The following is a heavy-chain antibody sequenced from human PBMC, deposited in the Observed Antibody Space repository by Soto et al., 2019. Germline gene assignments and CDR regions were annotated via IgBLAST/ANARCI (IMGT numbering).Heavy chain of an antibody. V-gene: IGHV1-18*01. CDR2: ISAYNGNT. CDR1: GYTFTSYG. J-gene: IGHJ4*02. Sequence: ASVKVSCKASGYTFTSYGISWVRQAPGQGLEWMGWISAYNGNTNYAQKLQGRVTMTTDTSTSTAYMELRSLRSDDTAVYYCARDRVGYCSGGSCFDNYWGQGTLVTVSS. CDR3: ARDRVGYCSGGSCFDNY. D-gene: IGHD2-15*01.